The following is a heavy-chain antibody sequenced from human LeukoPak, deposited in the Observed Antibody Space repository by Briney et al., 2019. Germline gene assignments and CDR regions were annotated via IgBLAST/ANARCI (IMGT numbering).Heavy chain of an antibody. CDR2: IFPGDSDT. D-gene: IGHD2-2*01. V-gene: IGHV5-51*01. J-gene: IGHJ3*02. CDR1: GYTFTTYW. CDR3: ARSHCTTTTCFHPLGTFDI. Sequence: LGESLKISCKGSGYTFTTYWIGWVRQMPGKGLEWMGIIFPGDSDTRYSPSFQGQVTISADKSISTAYLQWNTLKASDTGIYYCARSHCTTTTCFHPLGTFDIWGQGTRVTVSS.